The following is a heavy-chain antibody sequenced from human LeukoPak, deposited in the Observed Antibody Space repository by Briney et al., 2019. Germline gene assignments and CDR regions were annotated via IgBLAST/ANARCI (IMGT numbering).Heavy chain of an antibody. CDR1: GYTFTSYA. CDR2: INAGNGNT. J-gene: IGHJ4*02. Sequence: ASVKVSCKASGYTFTSYAMHWVRQATGQRLEWMGWINAGNGNTKYSQKFQGRVTITRDTSANTAYMELSSLRSEDTAVYYCAKGSHLGSGWFDYWGQGTLVTVSS. D-gene: IGHD6-19*01. V-gene: IGHV1-3*01. CDR3: AKGSHLGSGWFDY.